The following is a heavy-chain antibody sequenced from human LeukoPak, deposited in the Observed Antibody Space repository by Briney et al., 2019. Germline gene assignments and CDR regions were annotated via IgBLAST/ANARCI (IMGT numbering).Heavy chain of an antibody. V-gene: IGHV1-46*01. CDR1: GYTFTSYY. J-gene: IGHJ3*02. CDR2: INPSGGST. D-gene: IGHD1-26*01. CDR3: ARDAGHSGSYSRAFDI. Sequence: GASVKVSCKASGYTFTSYYMHWVRQAPGQGLEWMGIINPSGGSTSYAQKFQGRVTMTRDTSTSTVYMELSSLRSEDTAVYYCARDAGHSGSYSRAFDIWGQGTMVTVSS.